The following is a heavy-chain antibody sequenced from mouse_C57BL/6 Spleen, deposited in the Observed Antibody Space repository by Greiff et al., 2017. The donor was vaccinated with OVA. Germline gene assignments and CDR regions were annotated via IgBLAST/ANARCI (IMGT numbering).Heavy chain of an antibody. CDR1: GYAFTNYL. Sequence: QVQLQQSGAELVRPGTSVKVSCKASGYAFTNYLIEWVKQRPGQGLEWIGVINPGSGGPNYNEKFKGKATLTAEKSSSTAYMQLSSLTSEDSAVYFCARYEEGYYWYFDVWGTGTTVTVSS. D-gene: IGHD2-2*01. CDR2: INPGSGGP. V-gene: IGHV1-54*01. CDR3: ARYEEGYYWYFDV. J-gene: IGHJ1*03.